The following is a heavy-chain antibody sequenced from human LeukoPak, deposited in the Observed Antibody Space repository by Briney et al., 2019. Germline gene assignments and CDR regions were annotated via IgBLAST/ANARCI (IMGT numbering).Heavy chain of an antibody. Sequence: ASVKVSCKASGYTFTSYGISWVRQAPGQGLEWMGWISAYSGNTNYAQKLQGRVTMTTDTSTSTAYMELRSLRSDDTAVYYCARDTPYDEAAATDYWGQGTLVTVSS. CDR1: GYTFTSYG. CDR3: ARDTPYDEAAATDY. CDR2: ISAYSGNT. V-gene: IGHV1-18*01. D-gene: IGHD6-13*01. J-gene: IGHJ4*02.